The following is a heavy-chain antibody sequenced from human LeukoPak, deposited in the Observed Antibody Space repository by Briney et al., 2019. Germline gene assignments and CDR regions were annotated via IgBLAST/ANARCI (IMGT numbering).Heavy chain of an antibody. CDR3: ARDRIASGMDY. CDR1: GYTFNNHY. Sequence: ASVKVSCKASGYTFNNHYMYWVRQAPGQGLEWMGVINPSGGSTSYAQKFQGRVTLTIDTSTSTAYMELRSLRSDDTALFYCARDRIASGMDYWGQGTLVTVSS. D-gene: IGHD6-13*01. V-gene: IGHV1-46*02. CDR2: INPSGGST. J-gene: IGHJ4*02.